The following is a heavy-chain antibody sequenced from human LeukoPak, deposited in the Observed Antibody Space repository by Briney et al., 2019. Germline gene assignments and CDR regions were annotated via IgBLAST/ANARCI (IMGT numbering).Heavy chain of an antibody. J-gene: IGHJ4*02. Sequence: SETLSLTCNVSGGSVSTSGYFWGWVRQPPGKGLEWIGSIYWTGSSNYTPSLKSRATISLDTSNNQFSLRLRSVTAADTALYFCARGRTGRYYYFDYWGQGSLVTVSS. CDR1: GGSVSTSGYF. D-gene: IGHD1-14*01. CDR3: ARGRTGRYYYFDY. V-gene: IGHV4-39*07. CDR2: IYWTGSS.